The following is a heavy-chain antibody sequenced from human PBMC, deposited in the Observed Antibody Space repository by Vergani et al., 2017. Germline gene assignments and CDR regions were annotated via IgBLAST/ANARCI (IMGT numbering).Heavy chain of an antibody. CDR1: GFTFSSYS. D-gene: IGHD2-15*01. CDR2: ISSSSSTI. V-gene: IGHV3-48*02. J-gene: IGHJ5*02. CDR3: AKDIRACSGGSCYNWFDP. Sequence: EVQLVESGGGLVQPGGSLRLSCAASGFTFSSYSMNWVRQAPGKGLEWVSYISSSSSTIYYADSVKGRFTISRDNAKNSLYLQMNSLRDEDTALYYCAKDIRACSGGSCYNWFDPWGQGTLVTVSS.